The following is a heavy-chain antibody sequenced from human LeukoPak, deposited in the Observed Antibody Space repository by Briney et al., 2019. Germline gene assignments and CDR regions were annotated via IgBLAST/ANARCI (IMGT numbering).Heavy chain of an antibody. CDR1: GGSISSYY. Sequence: PSETLSLTCTVSGGSISSYYWSWLRQPPGKGLEWIGYIYYSGSTNYNPSLKSRVTISVDTSKNQFSLKLRSVTAADTAVYYCARDSGYTYGYHDHWGQGTLVTVSS. D-gene: IGHD5-18*01. J-gene: IGHJ4*02. CDR2: IYYSGST. V-gene: IGHV4-59*01. CDR3: ARDSGYTYGYHDH.